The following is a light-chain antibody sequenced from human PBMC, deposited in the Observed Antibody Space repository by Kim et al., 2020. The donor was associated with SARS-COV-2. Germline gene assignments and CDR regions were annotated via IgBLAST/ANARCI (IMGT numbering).Light chain of an antibody. CDR1: QTISGS. V-gene: IGKV1-5*03. Sequence: DIQMTQSPSTLSASVGDRVTITCRASQTISGSLDWYQQKPGKVPKFLIYEASILERGVPSRFSGSGSGTEFSLTISSLQPDDLATYYCQQNNADPYTFGQGTKLEI. CDR3: QQNNADPYT. CDR2: EAS. J-gene: IGKJ2*01.